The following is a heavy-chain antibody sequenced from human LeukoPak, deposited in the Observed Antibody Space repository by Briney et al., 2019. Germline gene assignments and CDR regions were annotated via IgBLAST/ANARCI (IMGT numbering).Heavy chain of an antibody. CDR1: GGSMSSYY. J-gene: IGHJ5*02. CDR2: IYYSGST. V-gene: IGHV4-59*01. CDR3: ARDSYFDSSQPLDP. D-gene: IGHD3-22*01. Sequence: PSETLSLTCTVSGGSMSSYYWSWSRQSPGKGLEWIGYIYYSGSTDYNPSLKSRVTISVDTSKNQFSLRLSSVTAADTAMYYCARDSYFDSSQPLDPWGQGTLVTVSS.